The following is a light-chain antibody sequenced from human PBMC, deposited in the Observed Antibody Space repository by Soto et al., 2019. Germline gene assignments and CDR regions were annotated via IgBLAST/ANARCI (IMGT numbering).Light chain of an antibody. CDR1: QGIANY. CDR2: GAS. V-gene: IGKV1-27*01. Sequence: DIQMTQSPSSLSASVGDRVTITCRASQGIANYLAWYQQQPGRVPTLLIYGASTLQSGVPSRFSGSRSGTDFTLTISSLQPEDVATYYCQKYNGAPWTFGPGTKVEI. J-gene: IGKJ1*01. CDR3: QKYNGAPWT.